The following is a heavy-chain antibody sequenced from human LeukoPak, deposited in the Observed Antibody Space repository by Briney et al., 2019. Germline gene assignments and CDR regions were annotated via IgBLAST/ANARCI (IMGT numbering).Heavy chain of an antibody. CDR3: ARVYDSKDPAGGYFQH. CDR2: INHSGST. D-gene: IGHD3-22*01. J-gene: IGHJ1*01. Sequence: SETLSLTCAVYGGSFSGYYWSWIRQPPGKGLEWIGEINHSGSTNYNPSLKSRVTISVDTSKNQFSLKLSSVTAADTAVYYCARVYDSKDPAGGYFQHWGQGTLVTVSS. V-gene: IGHV4-34*01. CDR1: GGSFSGYY.